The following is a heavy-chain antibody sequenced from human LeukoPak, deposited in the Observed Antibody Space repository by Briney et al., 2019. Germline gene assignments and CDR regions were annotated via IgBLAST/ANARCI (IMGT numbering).Heavy chain of an antibody. V-gene: IGHV4-30-4*08. CDR3: ARGRGRSAWNYMDV. D-gene: IGHD3-16*01. CDR2: IYYSGST. CDR1: GGSINNGDYY. J-gene: IGHJ6*03. Sequence: SETLSLTCTVSGGSINNGDYYWTWIRQPPGKGLEWIGCIYYSGSTYYNPSLKSRVTRSVDTSTNQFSLKLSSVTAADTAVYYCARGRGRSAWNYMDVWGKGTTVTVSS.